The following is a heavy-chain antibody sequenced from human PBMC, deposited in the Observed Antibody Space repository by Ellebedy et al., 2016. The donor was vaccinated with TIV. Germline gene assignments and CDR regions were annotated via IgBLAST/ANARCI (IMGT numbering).Heavy chain of an antibody. CDR1: GFTFSSYS. CDR2: ISSSSSYI. CDR3: ASSDYSNHNWFDP. Sequence: GESLKISCAASGFTFSSYSMNWVRQAPGKGLEWVSSISSSSSYIYYADSVKGRFTISRDNAKNSLYLQMISLRAEDTAVYYCASSDYSNHNWFDPWGQGTLVTVSS. J-gene: IGHJ5*02. D-gene: IGHD4-11*01. V-gene: IGHV3-21*01.